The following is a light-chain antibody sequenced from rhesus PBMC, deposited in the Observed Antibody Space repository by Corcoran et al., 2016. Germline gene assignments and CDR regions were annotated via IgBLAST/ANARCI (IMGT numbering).Light chain of an antibody. Sequence: QVILTQSPATLSLSPGERATLSCRASQSVSSILAWYQQKPGQAPRLLIYGASSRATDIPDRFRGRGSGTECTLTISSLEPEDFAVYYCQKYSSSPPTFGQGTKVEIK. V-gene: IGKV3-53*01. CDR1: QSVSSI. J-gene: IGKJ1*01. CDR2: GAS. CDR3: QKYSSSPPT.